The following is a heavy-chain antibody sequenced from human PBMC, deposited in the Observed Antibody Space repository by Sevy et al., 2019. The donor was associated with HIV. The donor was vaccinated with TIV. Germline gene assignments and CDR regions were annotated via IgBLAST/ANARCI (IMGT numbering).Heavy chain of an antibody. Sequence: ASVKVSCKASGYTFTGYYLHWVRQAPGQWLEWMGWINPNSGGTNYAQKFQGRVTMTRDSSISTAYMELSRLRSDDTAGYYCARSLTLIRPNEAFDIWGQGTMVTVSS. CDR2: INPNSGGT. CDR1: GYTFTGYY. V-gene: IGHV1-2*02. CDR3: ARSLTLIRPNEAFDI. D-gene: IGHD3-22*01. J-gene: IGHJ3*02.